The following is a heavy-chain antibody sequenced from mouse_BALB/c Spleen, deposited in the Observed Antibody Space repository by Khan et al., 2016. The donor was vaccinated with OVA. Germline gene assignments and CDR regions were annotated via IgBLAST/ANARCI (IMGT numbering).Heavy chain of an antibody. V-gene: IGHV2-9*02. CDR1: GFSLTSHG. CDR2: IWAGGST. Sequence: VQLRESGPGLVAPSQSLSITCTVSGFSLTSHGVHWVRQPPGKGLEWLGVIWAGGSTNYNSALMSRLSISKDSSTSQVFLKMTSLQTDDTAMYYCARNRGPDYFDYWGQGTTLTVSS. CDR3: ARNRGPDYFDY. J-gene: IGHJ2*01. D-gene: IGHD3-3*01.